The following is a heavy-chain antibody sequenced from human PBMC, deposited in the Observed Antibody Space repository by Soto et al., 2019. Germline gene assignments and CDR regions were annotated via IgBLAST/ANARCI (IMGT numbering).Heavy chain of an antibody. CDR1: GFTFSTYS. V-gene: IGHV3-21*01. J-gene: IGHJ4*02. Sequence: GESLKISCAASGFTFSTYSMNWVRQAPGKGLEWVSSISSSSYYIYYADSVKGRFTISRDNAKNLQFLQMNSLRAEDTAVYYCARGRGSCTSISCFGSPDYWGQGTLVTVSS. CDR3: ARGRGSCTSISCFGSPDY. D-gene: IGHD2-2*01. CDR2: ISSSSYYI.